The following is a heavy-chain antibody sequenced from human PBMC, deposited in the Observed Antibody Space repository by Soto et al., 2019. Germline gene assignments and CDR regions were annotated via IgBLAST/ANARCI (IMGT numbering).Heavy chain of an antibody. CDR1: GGSISSYY. J-gene: IGHJ4*02. V-gene: IGHV4-59*01. CDR3: ARGRRGYYDSSGYGPDFDY. CDR2: IYYSGST. D-gene: IGHD3-22*01. Sequence: KLRETLSLTCTVSGGSISSYYWSWIRQPPGKGLEWIGYIYYSGSTNYNPSLKSRATISVDTSKNQFSLKLSSVTAADTAVYYCARGRRGYYDSSGYGPDFDYWGQGTLVTVSS.